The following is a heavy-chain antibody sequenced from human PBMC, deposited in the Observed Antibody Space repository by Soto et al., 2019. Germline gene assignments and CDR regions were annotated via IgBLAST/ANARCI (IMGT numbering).Heavy chain of an antibody. CDR1: GGSFSGYY. CDR3: ARGDSSSWYDVHYYYYMDV. V-gene: IGHV4-34*01. CDR2: INHSGST. D-gene: IGHD6-13*01. J-gene: IGHJ6*03. Sequence: SETLSLTCAVYGGSFSGYYWSWIRQPPGEGLEWIGEINHSGSTNYNPSLKSRVTISVDTSKNQFSLKLSSVTAADTAVYYCARGDSSSWYDVHYYYYMDVWGKGTTVTVSS.